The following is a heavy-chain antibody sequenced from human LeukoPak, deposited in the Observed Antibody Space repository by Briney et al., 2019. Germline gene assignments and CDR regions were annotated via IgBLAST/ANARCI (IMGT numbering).Heavy chain of an antibody. Sequence: GGSLRPSCAAPGFTFSSYGMHWVRQAPGKGLEWVAFIRYDGSNKYYADSVKGRFTVSRDNSKNTLYLQMSRLTAADTAVYNYAKDRSIATYYTFDHWGQGTLVTVSS. CDR2: IRYDGSNK. V-gene: IGHV3-30*02. D-gene: IGHD3-22*01. CDR1: GFTFSSYG. J-gene: IGHJ4*02. CDR3: AKDRSIATYYTFDH.